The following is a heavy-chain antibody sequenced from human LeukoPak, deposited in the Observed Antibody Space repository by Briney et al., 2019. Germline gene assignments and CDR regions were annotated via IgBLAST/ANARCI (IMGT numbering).Heavy chain of an antibody. Sequence: SETLSLTCAVYGGSFSGYYWSWIRQPPGKGLEWIGEINHSGSPNYNPSLKSRVTISVDTSKNQFSLKLSSVTAADTAVYYCARLRYFDWLLYAFDYWGQGTLVTVSS. V-gene: IGHV4-34*01. D-gene: IGHD3-9*01. CDR2: INHSGSP. J-gene: IGHJ4*02. CDR1: GGSFSGYY. CDR3: ARLRYFDWLLYAFDY.